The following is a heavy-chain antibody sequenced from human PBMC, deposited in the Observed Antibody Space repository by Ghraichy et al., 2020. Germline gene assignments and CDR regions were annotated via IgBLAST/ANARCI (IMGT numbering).Heavy chain of an antibody. CDR3: ARDQYDLLTEDDGMDV. CDR1: GFTFSDYS. D-gene: IGHD3-9*01. J-gene: IGHJ6*02. V-gene: IGHV3-48*02. CDR2: ITSSRTTI. Sequence: GGSLRLSCAASGFTFSDYSMNWVRQAPGKGLEWISYITSSRTTIYYADSVKGRLTIYRDNAQNSLYLQISSLRDEDTAVYYCARDQYDLLTEDDGMDVWGQGTTVTVSS.